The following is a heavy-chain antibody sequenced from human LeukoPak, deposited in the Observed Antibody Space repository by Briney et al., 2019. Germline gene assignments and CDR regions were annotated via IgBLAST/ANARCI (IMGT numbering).Heavy chain of an antibody. D-gene: IGHD5-24*01. CDR1: GGSFSGYY. V-gene: IGHV4-34*01. CDR3: ARTLGGYNSGYFDY. Sequence: SETLSLTCAVYGGSFSGYYWSWIRQPPGKGLEWIGEINHSGSTNYNPSLKSRVTISVDTSKNQFSLKLSSVTAADTAVYYCARTLGGYNSGYFDYWGQGTLVTVSS. J-gene: IGHJ4*02. CDR2: INHSGST.